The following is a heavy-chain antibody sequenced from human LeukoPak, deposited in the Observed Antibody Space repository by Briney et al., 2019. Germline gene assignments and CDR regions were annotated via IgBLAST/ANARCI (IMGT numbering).Heavy chain of an antibody. J-gene: IGHJ4*02. D-gene: IGHD3-3*01. V-gene: IGHV3-7*01. Sequence: PGGSLRLSCAASGFTFSSYWMTWVRQAPGKGLEWVANIKQDGSEKNYVDSVKGRFTISRDNAKNSVDLQMNSLRVEDTAVYYCASVRGIFGVATNDYWGQGTLVTVSS. CDR2: IKQDGSEK. CDR3: ASVRGIFGVATNDY. CDR1: GFTFSSYW.